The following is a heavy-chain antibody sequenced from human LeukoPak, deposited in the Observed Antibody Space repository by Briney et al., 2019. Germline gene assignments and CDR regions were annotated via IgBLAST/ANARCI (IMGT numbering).Heavy chain of an antibody. D-gene: IGHD2-21*02. CDR2: IKSKTDGGTT. CDR3: TTASLGAYCGGDCQGDFDY. J-gene: IGHJ4*02. CDR1: GFTFSNAW. V-gene: IGHV3-15*01. Sequence: GGSLRLSCAASGFTFSNAWMSWVRQAPGKGLEWVGRIKSKTDGGTTDYAAPVKGRFTISRDDSKNTLYLQMNSLKTEDTAVYYRTTASLGAYCGGDCQGDFDYWGQGTLVTVSS.